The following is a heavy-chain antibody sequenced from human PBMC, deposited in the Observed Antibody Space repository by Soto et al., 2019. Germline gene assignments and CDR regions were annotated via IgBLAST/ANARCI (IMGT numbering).Heavy chain of an antibody. V-gene: IGHV3-30*03. J-gene: IGHJ6*02. D-gene: IGHD1-26*01. CDR3: ARDVESGSSQYYYYFYGMDV. Sequence: QVQLVESGGGVVQPGRSLRLSCAASGFTFTSYGMHWVRQAPGKGLEWVAVIPYDGSNKYYADSVKGRFTISRDNSKNTLYLQMDSLRTEDTALYYCARDVESGSSQYYYYFYGMDVWGQGTTVTVSS. CDR1: GFTFTSYG. CDR2: IPYDGSNK.